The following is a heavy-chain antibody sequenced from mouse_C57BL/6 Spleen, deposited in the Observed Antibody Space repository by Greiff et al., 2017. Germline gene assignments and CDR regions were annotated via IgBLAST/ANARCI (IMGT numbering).Heavy chain of an antibody. D-gene: IGHD2-14*01. CDR1: GYAFSSSW. CDR2: IYPGDGDT. Sequence: VNLVESGPELVKPGASVKISCKASGYAFSSSWMNWVKQRPGKGLEWIGRIYPGDGDTNYNGKFKGKATLTADKSSSTAYMQLSSLTSEDSAVYFCARWAPIGAYWGQGTLVTVSA. J-gene: IGHJ3*01. V-gene: IGHV1-82*01. CDR3: ARWAPIGAY.